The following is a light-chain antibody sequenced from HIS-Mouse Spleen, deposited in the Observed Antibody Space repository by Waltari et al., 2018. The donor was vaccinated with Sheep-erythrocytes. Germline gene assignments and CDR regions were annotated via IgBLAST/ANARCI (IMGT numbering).Light chain of an antibody. Sequence: EIVLTQSPGTLSLSPWERATLPCRASQSVSSSYLAWYQQKPGQAPRLLIYGASSRATGIPDRFSGSGSGTDFTLTISRLEPEDFAVYYCQQYGSSPTFGQGTKLEIK. CDR1: QSVSSSY. J-gene: IGKJ2*01. V-gene: IGKV3-20*01. CDR2: GAS. CDR3: QQYGSSPT.